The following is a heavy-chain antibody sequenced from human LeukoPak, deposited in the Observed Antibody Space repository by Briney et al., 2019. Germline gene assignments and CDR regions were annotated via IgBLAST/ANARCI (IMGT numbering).Heavy chain of an antibody. V-gene: IGHV3-48*01. Sequence: GGSLRLSCAASGFTFSSYSMNWVRQAPGKGLEWISYITTSGGAKNYADSVKGRFTISRDNAENSLYLQMSSLRAEDTAVYYCARTRSSGYLPLDYWGQGTLVTVSS. CDR1: GFTFSSYS. D-gene: IGHD3-22*01. CDR3: ARTRSSGYLPLDY. CDR2: ITTSGGAK. J-gene: IGHJ4*02.